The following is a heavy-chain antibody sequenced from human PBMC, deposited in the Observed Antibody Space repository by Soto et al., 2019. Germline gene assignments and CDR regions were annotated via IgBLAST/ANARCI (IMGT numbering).Heavy chain of an antibody. J-gene: IGHJ5*02. CDR2: ISYDGSNK. Sequence: PGGSLRLSCAASGFTFSSYAMHWVRQAPGKGLEWVAVISYDGSNKYYADSVKGRFTISRDNSKNTLYLQMNSLRAEDTAVYYCARDRYSSSFRSWPQLVYEDWFDPWGPGTMVTVYS. V-gene: IGHV3-30-3*01. CDR3: ARDRYSSSFRSWPQLVYEDWFDP. D-gene: IGHD6-6*01. CDR1: GFTFSSYA.